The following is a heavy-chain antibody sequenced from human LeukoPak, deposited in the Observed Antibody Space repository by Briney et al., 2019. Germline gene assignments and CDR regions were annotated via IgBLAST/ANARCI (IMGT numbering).Heavy chain of an antibody. CDR1: GGSISSSSYY. Sequence: PSETLSLTCTVSGGSISSSSYYWGWIRQPPGKGLEWIGSIYYSGSTYYNPSLKSRVTISVDTSKNQFSLKLSSVTAADTAVYYCARRGPGFGELSPDYWGQGTLVTVSS. CDR2: IYYSGST. CDR3: ARRGPGFGELSPDY. J-gene: IGHJ4*02. V-gene: IGHV4-39*01. D-gene: IGHD3-10*01.